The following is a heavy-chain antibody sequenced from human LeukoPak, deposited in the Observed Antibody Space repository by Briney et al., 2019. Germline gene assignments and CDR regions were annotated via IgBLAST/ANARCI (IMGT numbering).Heavy chain of an antibody. D-gene: IGHD4-17*01. V-gene: IGHV3-21*06. CDR2: ICGSSSVI. J-gene: IGHJ4*02. Sequence: GGSLRLSCAASGFTFSSHSMNWVRQAPGKGRGWVSSICGSSSVIYYADSVKGRFTISRDNAKNSLYLQMNSLRADDTAVYYCATPPSTVPRGKFDYWGQGTLVTVSS. CDR1: GFTFSSHS. CDR3: ATPPSTVPRGKFDY.